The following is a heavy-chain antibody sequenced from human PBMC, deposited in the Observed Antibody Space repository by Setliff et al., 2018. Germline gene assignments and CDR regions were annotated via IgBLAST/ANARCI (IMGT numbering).Heavy chain of an antibody. J-gene: IGHJ4*02. CDR1: GYTFTSYY. CDR3: AGDGSAFFYEH. CDR2: INPSGGST. D-gene: IGHD1-26*01. V-gene: IGHV1-46*01. Sequence: ASVKVSCKASGYTFTSYYMHWVRQAPGQGLERMGIINPSGGSTSYAQKFQGRVTMTRDTSTSTVYMELSSLRSEDTAVYYCAGDGSAFFYEHWGQGSLVTISS.